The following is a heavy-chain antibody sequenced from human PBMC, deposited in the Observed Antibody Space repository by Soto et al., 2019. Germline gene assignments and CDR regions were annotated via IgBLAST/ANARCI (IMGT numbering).Heavy chain of an antibody. D-gene: IGHD3-16*02. V-gene: IGHV4-34*01. CDR1: GGFPSESY. J-gene: IGHJ5*02. Sequence: SLTCAVYGGFPSESYWTWIRQPPGQGLVWFGRINRGGATNYTTSLKSRATMSVDTSQNQFTLRLISVPAAETAIYFSVRIRYRSPSSVLWLDPWGQGTTVTVSS. CDR3: VRIRYRSPSSVLWLDP. CDR2: INRGGAT.